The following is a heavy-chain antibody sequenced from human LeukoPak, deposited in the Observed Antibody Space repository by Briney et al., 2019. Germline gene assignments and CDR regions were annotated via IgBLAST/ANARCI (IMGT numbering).Heavy chain of an antibody. CDR2: IYSGGST. J-gene: IGHJ3*02. V-gene: IGHV4-39*07. Sequence: SETLSLTCTVSGGSISSSGYYWGWIRQPPGKGLEWIGNIYSGGSTYYNPSLKSRVTISVDTSKNQFSLKLSSVTAADTAVYYCARTRWGVLTGDAFDIWGQGTMVTVSS. CDR3: ARTRWGVLTGDAFDI. CDR1: GGSISSSGYY. D-gene: IGHD7-27*01.